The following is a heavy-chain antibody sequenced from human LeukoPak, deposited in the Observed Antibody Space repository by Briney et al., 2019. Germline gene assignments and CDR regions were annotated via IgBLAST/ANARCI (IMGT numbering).Heavy chain of an antibody. J-gene: IGHJ6*02. D-gene: IGHD1-26*01. Sequence: GGSLRLSCAASGFTFSSYAMHWVRQAPGKGLEWVAVISYDGSNKYYADSVKGRFTISRDNSKNTLYLQMNSLRAEDTAVYYCAGDDLRVGYYYGMDVWGQGTTVTVSS. CDR2: ISYDGSNK. CDR3: AGDDLRVGYYYGMDV. V-gene: IGHV3-30*14. CDR1: GFTFSSYA.